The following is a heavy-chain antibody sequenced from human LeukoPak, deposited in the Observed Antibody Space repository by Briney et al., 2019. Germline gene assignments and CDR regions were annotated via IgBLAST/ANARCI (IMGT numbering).Heavy chain of an antibody. CDR2: ISSRDSTL. D-gene: IGHD6-19*01. CDR1: GFTVSDYY. V-gene: IGHV3-11*01. CDR3: ARGGWYDSRHFDY. J-gene: IGHJ4*02. Sequence: GGSLRLSCAPSGFTVSDYYMSWIRQAPGEGLECGSKISSRDSTLYYADSVKGRFTISRDNAKNTLYLQMNSPRDEDTAVYYCARGGWYDSRHFDYWGQGTLVTVSS.